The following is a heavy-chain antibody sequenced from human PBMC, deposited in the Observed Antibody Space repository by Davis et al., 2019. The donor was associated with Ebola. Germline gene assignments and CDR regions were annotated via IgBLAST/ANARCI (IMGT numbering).Heavy chain of an antibody. CDR3: ARGVSSGALFDP. CDR1: GFTFSSYS. J-gene: IGHJ5*02. V-gene: IGHV3-21*01. D-gene: IGHD6-19*01. Sequence: ESLMISCAASGFTFSSYSLNWVRQAPGKGLEWVSSISSSSSYIYYADSVKGRFTISRDNAKNSLYLQMNSLRAEDTAVYYCARGVSSGALFDPGGQGTLVTVSS. CDR2: ISSSSSYI.